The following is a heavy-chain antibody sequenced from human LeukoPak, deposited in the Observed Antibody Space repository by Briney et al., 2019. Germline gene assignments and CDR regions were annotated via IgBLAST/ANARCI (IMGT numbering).Heavy chain of an antibody. J-gene: IGHJ4*02. CDR1: GFTFSGNH. V-gene: IGHV3-66*01. D-gene: IGHD5-24*01. CDR3: VRDPRDGYGHFDY. CDR2: IYIEGYT. Sequence: GGSLRLPCVVSGFTFSGNHISWVRQAPGKGPEWVSVIYIEGYTYYADSVKGRFTISRDNSKNTVYLQMNSLKPEDTAVYYCVRDPRDGYGHFDYWGQGTLVTVSS.